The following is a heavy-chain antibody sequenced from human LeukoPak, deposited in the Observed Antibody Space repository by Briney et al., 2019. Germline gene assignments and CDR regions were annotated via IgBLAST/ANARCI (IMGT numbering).Heavy chain of an antibody. D-gene: IGHD1-26*01. Sequence: GSSLRLSCAASGFTFSSYAMDWVRQAPGKGLEWVAVISYDGSNKYYADSVKGRFTISRDNSKNTLYLQMNSLRAEDTAVYYCAREERGFLLGYWGQGTLVTVSS. CDR1: GFTFSSYA. J-gene: IGHJ4*02. CDR2: ISYDGSNK. V-gene: IGHV3-30*04. CDR3: AREERGFLLGY.